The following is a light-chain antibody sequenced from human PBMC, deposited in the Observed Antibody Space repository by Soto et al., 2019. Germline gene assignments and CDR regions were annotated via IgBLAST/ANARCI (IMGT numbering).Light chain of an antibody. CDR2: GAS. Sequence: EIVLTQSPGTLSLSPGERATLSCRASQSVSSSYLAWYQQKPGQAPRLLIHGASSRDTGIPDRFSGSGSGTDFTLTISRLEPEDFAVYYCQQYGSSPGLTFGGWTKVEIK. V-gene: IGKV3-20*01. CDR3: QQYGSSPGLT. CDR1: QSVSSSY. J-gene: IGKJ4*01.